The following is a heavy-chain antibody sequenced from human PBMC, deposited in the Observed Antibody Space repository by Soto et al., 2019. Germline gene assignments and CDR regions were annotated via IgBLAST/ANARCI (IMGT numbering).Heavy chain of an antibody. J-gene: IGHJ5*02. CDR2: IYYSGST. Sequence: PSETLSLNCSGSGGSISSYYRSWIRQPPGKGLEWIGYIYYSGSTTYNPSLKSRVTISVDTSKNQFSLKLSSVTAADTAVYYCARDIGSGWYWWFDPWGQGTLVTVSS. D-gene: IGHD6-19*01. CDR3: ARDIGSGWYWWFDP. V-gene: IGHV4-59*01. CDR1: GGSISSYY.